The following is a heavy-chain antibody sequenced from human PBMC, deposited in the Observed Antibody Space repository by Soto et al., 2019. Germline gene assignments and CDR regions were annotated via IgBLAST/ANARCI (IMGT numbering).Heavy chain of an antibody. V-gene: IGHV5-51*01. D-gene: IGHD2-8*01. Sequence: GESLKISCKGSGYSFTSYWIGWVRQMPGKGLEWMGIIYPGDSDTRYSPSFQGQVTISADKSISTAYLQWSSLKASDTAMYYCARHDRILYGTTKTPYSSYYMDVWGKGTTVTVSS. J-gene: IGHJ6*03. CDR2: IYPGDSDT. CDR3: ARHDRILYGTTKTPYSSYYMDV. CDR1: GYSFTSYW.